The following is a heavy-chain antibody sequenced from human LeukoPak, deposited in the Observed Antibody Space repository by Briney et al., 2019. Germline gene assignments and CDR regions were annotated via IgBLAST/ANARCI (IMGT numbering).Heavy chain of an antibody. J-gene: IGHJ6*03. CDR2: IYHSGST. Sequence: SETLSLTCTVSGDSISSYYWSWIRQPPGKGLEWIGYIYHSGSTNYNPSLKSRATISVDTSKNQFSLKLSSVTAADTAVYYCAREHGSGGYYYYMGVWGKGTTVTVSS. CDR1: GDSISSYY. CDR3: AREHGSGGYYYYMGV. V-gene: IGHV4-59*01. D-gene: IGHD6-19*01.